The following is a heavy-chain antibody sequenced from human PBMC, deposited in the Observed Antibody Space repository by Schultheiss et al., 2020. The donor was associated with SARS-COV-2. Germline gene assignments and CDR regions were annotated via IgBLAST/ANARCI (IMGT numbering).Heavy chain of an antibody. Sequence: GGSLRLSCAASGFTFSSYAMHWVRQAPGKGLEWVAVISYDGSNKYYADSVKGRFTISRDNSKNTLYLQMNSLRAEDTAVYYCARFAINYDSSGYYYFDYWGQGTLVTVS. CDR2: ISYDGSNK. V-gene: IGHV3-30*04. D-gene: IGHD3-22*01. J-gene: IGHJ4*02. CDR1: GFTFSSYA. CDR3: ARFAINYDSSGYYYFDY.